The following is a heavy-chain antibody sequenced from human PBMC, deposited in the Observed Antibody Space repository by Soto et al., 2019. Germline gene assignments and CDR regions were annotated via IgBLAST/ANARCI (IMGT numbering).Heavy chain of an antibody. V-gene: IGHV3-23*01. CDR2: ISSNGENT. CDR1: RFTSGYHA. J-gene: IGHJ4*01. Sequence: PGGSPRLSCSASRFTSGYHAMNWVRQAPGKGLEWVSTISSNGENTHYADSVKGRFIISSDNSSNTVALQMNSLRVEDTAIYYCVSWVAAHFDCGGQGNMVTVSS. CDR3: VSWVAAHFDC. D-gene: IGHD2-15*01.